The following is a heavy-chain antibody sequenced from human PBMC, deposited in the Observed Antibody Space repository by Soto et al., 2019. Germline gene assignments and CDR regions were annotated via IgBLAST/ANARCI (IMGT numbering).Heavy chain of an antibody. CDR1: GGSISSYY. CDR2: IYYSGST. D-gene: IGHD1-26*01. J-gene: IGHJ5*02. CDR3: ARDRTRSNNWFDP. V-gene: IGHV4-59*01. Sequence: SETLSLTCTVSGGSISSYYWSWIRQPPGKGLEWIGYIYYSGSTNYNPSLKSRVTISVDTSKNQFSLKLSSVTAADTAVYYCARDRTRSNNWFDPWGQGTLVTVS.